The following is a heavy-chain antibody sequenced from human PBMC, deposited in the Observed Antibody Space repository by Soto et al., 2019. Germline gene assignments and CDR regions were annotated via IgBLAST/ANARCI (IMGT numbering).Heavy chain of an antibody. V-gene: IGHV4-30-4*01. Sequence: SETLSLTCTVSGGSISSGDYYWSWIRQPPGKGLEWIGYIYYCGSTYYNPSLKSRVTISVDTSKNQFSLKLSSVTAADTAVYYCARAKAAAGTTYYYYYCMDVWGQGTMVTVSS. D-gene: IGHD6-13*01. CDR1: GGSISSGDYY. J-gene: IGHJ6*02. CDR2: IYYCGST. CDR3: ARAKAAAGTTYYYYYCMDV.